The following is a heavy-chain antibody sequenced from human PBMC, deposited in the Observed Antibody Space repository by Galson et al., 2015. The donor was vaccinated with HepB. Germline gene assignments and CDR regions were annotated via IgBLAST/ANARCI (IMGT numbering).Heavy chain of an antibody. CDR2: IWYDGSNK. V-gene: IGHV3-33*01. CDR1: GFTFSTYG. Sequence: SLRLSCAAAGFTFSTYGMHWVRQAPGKGLEWMAMIWYDGSNKYYADTVKGRFTISRDNSKNMLYLQMNSLRAEETAAYYCARAALVRVGGYHYCGMDVWGQGTTVTVSS. CDR3: ARAALVRVGGYHYCGMDV. J-gene: IGHJ6*02. D-gene: IGHD3-16*02.